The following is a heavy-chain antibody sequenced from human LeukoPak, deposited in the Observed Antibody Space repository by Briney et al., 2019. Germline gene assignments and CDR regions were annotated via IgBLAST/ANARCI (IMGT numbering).Heavy chain of an antibody. CDR2: ISSSSSYI. Sequence: GGSLRLSCAASGFTFSSYSMNWVRQAPGKGLEWISSISSSSSYIYYADSVKGRFTISRDNSKNTLYLQMNSLRAEDTAVYYWSKERDDSSRHRGYWGQGTLVTVSS. V-gene: IGHV3-21*04. CDR3: SKERDDSSRHRGY. D-gene: IGHD3-22*01. CDR1: GFTFSSYS. J-gene: IGHJ4*02.